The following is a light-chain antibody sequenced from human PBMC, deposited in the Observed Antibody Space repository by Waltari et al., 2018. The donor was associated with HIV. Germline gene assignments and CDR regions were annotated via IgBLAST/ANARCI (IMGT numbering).Light chain of an antibody. CDR2: SAS. Sequence: IVLTQSPGTLSLSPGEKAILSCRASQSVSSTSLAWYQQKPGQSPRLLIYSASTRANGIPDRFSGSGSGTDFSLTISRLEPEDFAVYYCQRYGRSRTFGQGTKVEIK. J-gene: IGKJ1*01. V-gene: IGKV3-20*01. CDR3: QRYGRSRT. CDR1: QSVSSTS.